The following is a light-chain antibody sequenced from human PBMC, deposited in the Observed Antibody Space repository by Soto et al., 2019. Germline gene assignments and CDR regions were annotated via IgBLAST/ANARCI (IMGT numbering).Light chain of an antibody. CDR1: SSDVGSYNL. CDR3: CLYAGSSTPYVV. V-gene: IGLV2-23*01. Sequence: QSALTQPASVSGSPGQSITISCTGTSSDVGSYNLVSWYQQHPGKAPKLMIYEGSKRPSGVSNRFSGSKSGNTASLTISGLQAEDEADYYCCLYAGSSTPYVVFGGGTKLTVL. J-gene: IGLJ2*01. CDR2: EGS.